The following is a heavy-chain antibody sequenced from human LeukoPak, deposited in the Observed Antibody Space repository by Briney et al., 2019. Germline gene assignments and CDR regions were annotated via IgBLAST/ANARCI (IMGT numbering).Heavy chain of an antibody. D-gene: IGHD3-10*01. CDR3: AIEIESRGEH. J-gene: IGHJ1*01. Sequence: GGSLILSCTASGYTFSNYLMTWVRQAPGKGLEWVSAISGSGDRTYYADSVKGRLPISRDNSKNTLYLQINSLRVEDTAVYYCAIEIESRGEHWGQSDPFTVSS. V-gene: IGHV3-23*01. CDR2: ISGSGDRT. CDR1: GYTFSNYL.